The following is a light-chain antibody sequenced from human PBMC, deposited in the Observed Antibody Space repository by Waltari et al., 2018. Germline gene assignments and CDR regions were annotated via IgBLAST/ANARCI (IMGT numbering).Light chain of an antibody. Sequence: QSVLTQPPSVSGAPGQRVTISCTGSSSNIGAGYDVHWYQHPPGTAPTLPIYDYKSRPSGVPDRFSASKSGTSASLAITGLQAEDEADYYCLSYDRSLRGSVFGGGTKLTVL. CDR1: SSNIGAGYD. CDR3: LSYDRSLRGSV. V-gene: IGLV1-40*01. CDR2: DYK. J-gene: IGLJ2*01.